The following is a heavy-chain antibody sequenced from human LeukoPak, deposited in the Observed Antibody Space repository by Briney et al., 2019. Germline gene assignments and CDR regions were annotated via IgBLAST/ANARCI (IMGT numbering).Heavy chain of an antibody. CDR2: ISYDGTNK. CDR3: AKGPNFWSGYCDY. Sequence: PGGSLRLSCAASGFTFSDYAMHWVRQAPGKGLEWVALISYDGTNKYYADSVKGRFTISRDNSRNTLYLQMNSLRAEDTAVYYCAKGPNFWSGYCDYWGQGTLVTVSS. J-gene: IGHJ4*02. V-gene: IGHV3-30-3*01. CDR1: GFTFSDYA. D-gene: IGHD3-3*01.